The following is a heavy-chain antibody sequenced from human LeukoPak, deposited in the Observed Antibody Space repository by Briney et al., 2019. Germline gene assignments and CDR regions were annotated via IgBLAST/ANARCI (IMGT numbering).Heavy chain of an antibody. D-gene: IGHD6-13*01. V-gene: IGHV3-33*01. Sequence: GRSLRLSCAASGFTFSSYGLHWVRQAPGKGLEWVAVIWYDGSNKYYADSVKGRFTISRDNSKNTLYLQMNSLRAEDTAVYYCARGMGMRSSRTFDYWGQGTLVTVSS. CDR2: IWYDGSNK. CDR1: GFTFSSYG. J-gene: IGHJ4*02. CDR3: ARGMGMRSSRTFDY.